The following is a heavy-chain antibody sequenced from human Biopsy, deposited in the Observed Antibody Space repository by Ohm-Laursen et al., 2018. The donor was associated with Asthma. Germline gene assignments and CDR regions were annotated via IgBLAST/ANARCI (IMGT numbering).Heavy chain of an antibody. D-gene: IGHD6-13*01. CDR2: IYYSGTT. V-gene: IGHV4-39*01. J-gene: IGHJ6*02. Sequence: PSQTLSLTCRLSSGSGGYMRSGNYYWGWIRQPPGKGLEWIGSIYYSGTTYYNPSLESRVTVSADTSKNQFSLKLTSVTAADTAVYYCVRGSSSWHHGPFHYYYGLDVWARGPRPPSP. CDR1: GGYMRSGNYY. CDR3: VRGSSSWHHGPFHYYYGLDV.